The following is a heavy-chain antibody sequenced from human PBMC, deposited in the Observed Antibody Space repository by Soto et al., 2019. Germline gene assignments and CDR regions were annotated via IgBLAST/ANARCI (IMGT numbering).Heavy chain of an antibody. Sequence: QLRLQESGPGLVKPSETLSLICTVSGGSIISSPDWWGWVRQPPGKGPEWIASIYRDGATYYNPSLNSRVTVFVDSSKNQFSLKLTSVTAADTAIYCCARLAGSSFFTYWGQGTRVTVSS. J-gene: IGHJ4*02. V-gene: IGHV4-39*01. CDR3: ARLAGSSFFTY. D-gene: IGHD6-6*01. CDR2: IYRDGAT. CDR1: GGSIISSPDW.